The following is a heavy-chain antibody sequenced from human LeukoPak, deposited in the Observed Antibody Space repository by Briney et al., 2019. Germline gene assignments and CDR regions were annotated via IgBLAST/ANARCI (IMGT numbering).Heavy chain of an antibody. D-gene: IGHD6-13*01. CDR1: GFTFDDYG. J-gene: IGHJ6*03. CDR3: AKDSSVAAAFVYYYYMDV. V-gene: IGHV3-20*04. Sequence: GGSLRLSCAASGFTFDDYGMSWVRQAPGKGLEWVSGINWNGGSTGYADSVKGRFTISRDNSKNTLYLQMNSLRTEDTAVYYCAKDSSVAAAFVYYYYMDVWGKGTPVTISS. CDR2: INWNGGST.